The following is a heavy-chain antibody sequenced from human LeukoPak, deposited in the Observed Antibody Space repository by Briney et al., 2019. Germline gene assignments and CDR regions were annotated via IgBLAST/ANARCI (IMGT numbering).Heavy chain of an antibody. J-gene: IGHJ4*02. D-gene: IGHD4-11*01. CDR3: VGVTYSNYDDFDH. Sequence: EASVKVSCKASGYSFIGNYIHRARQAPGQGLEWMGWIYINSGGTNYAPKFQGRVTMTRDTSISTAYMELRSLTLDDTAMYYCVGVTYSNYDDFDHWGQGTLVAVSS. CDR1: GYSFIGNY. V-gene: IGHV1-2*02. CDR2: IYINSGGT.